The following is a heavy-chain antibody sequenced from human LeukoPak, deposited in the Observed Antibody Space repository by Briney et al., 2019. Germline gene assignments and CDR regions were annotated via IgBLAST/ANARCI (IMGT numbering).Heavy chain of an antibody. V-gene: IGHV3-11*01. CDR3: ARGVDDIAVAGHFDY. D-gene: IGHD6-19*01. Sequence: GGSLTLSCAASGFTFSDYYMSWIRQAPGQGLEWVSYISSSGSTIYYADSVKDRLTISRDNAKNSLYLQMNSLRAEDTAVYYCARGVDDIAVAGHFDYWGQGTLVTVSS. CDR2: ISSSGSTI. J-gene: IGHJ4*02. CDR1: GFTFSDYY.